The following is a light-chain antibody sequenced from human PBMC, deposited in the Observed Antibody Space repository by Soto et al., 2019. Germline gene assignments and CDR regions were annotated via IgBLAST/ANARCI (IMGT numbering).Light chain of an antibody. CDR2: DVS. J-gene: IGLJ2*01. CDR1: SNDVGIYNY. V-gene: IGLV2-14*03. Sequence: QPASVSGSPGQSITISCTGTSNDVGIYNYVSWYQHHPGKAPKLIIYDVSYRPSGVSNRFSGSKSGNTASLTISGLQSEDEADYYCSSYTTSSTVVFGGGTQLTVL. CDR3: SSYTTSSTVV.